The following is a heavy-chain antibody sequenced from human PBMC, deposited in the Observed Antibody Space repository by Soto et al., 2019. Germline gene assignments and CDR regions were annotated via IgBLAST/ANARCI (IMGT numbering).Heavy chain of an antibody. V-gene: IGHV3-43*01. CDR1: GFTFDDYT. CDR3: AKTYGSGSYYSFDY. CDR2: ITWDGGST. D-gene: IGHD3-10*01. J-gene: IGHJ4*02. Sequence: GGSLRLSCAASGFTFDDYTMHWVRQAPRKGLEWVSLITWDGGSTYYADSVKGRFTISRDNSKNSLYLQMNSLRTEDTALYYCAKTYGSGSYYSFDYWGQGTLVTVSS.